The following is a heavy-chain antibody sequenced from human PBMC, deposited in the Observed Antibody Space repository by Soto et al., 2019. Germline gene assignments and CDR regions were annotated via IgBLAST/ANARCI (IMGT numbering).Heavy chain of an antibody. CDR1: GFTFSSNW. D-gene: IGHD6-19*01. J-gene: IGHJ4*02. CDR2: INSDGSSA. V-gene: IGHV3-74*01. Sequence: EVQLVESGGGLVQPGGSLRLSCAGSGFTFSSNWMHWVRQAPGKRLVWVSRINSDGSSATYADSVMGRFTISRDNAKNTLYVQMNSLRAEDTAVYFCARGPTGWYGFDYWGQGTLVTVSS. CDR3: ARGPTGWYGFDY.